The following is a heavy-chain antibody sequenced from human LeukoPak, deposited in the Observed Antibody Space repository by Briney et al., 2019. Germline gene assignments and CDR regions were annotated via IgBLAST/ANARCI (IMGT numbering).Heavy chain of an antibody. Sequence: SETLSLTCTVSGGSISSSSYYWGWIRQPPGKGLEWIGSIYYSGSTYYNPSLKSRVTISVDTSKNQFSLKLSSVTAADTAVYYCARDSGCSSTSCYNWFDPWGQGTLVTVSS. V-gene: IGHV4-39*07. D-gene: IGHD2-2*01. CDR2: IYYSGST. CDR1: GGSISSSSYY. CDR3: ARDSGCSSTSCYNWFDP. J-gene: IGHJ5*02.